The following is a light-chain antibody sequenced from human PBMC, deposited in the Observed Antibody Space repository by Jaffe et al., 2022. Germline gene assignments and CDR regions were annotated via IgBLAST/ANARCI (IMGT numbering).Light chain of an antibody. V-gene: IGKV2-28*01. J-gene: IGKJ2*01. CDR3: MQALQTVNT. Sequence: DIVMTQSPLSLPVTPGEPASISCRSSQSLLHSNGYNYLDWYLQKPGQSPQLLIYLGSNRASGVPDRFSGSGSGTDFTLKISRVEAEDVGVYYCMQALQTVNTFGQGTKLEIK. CDR2: LGS. CDR1: QSLLHSNGYNY.